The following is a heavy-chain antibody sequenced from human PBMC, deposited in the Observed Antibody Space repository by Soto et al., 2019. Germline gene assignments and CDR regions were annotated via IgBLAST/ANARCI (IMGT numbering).Heavy chain of an antibody. D-gene: IGHD3-22*01. CDR3: ARDRSSGSLDAFDI. Sequence: QVQLQQWGAGLLKPSETLSLTCAVYGGSFSGYYWSWIRQPPGKGLEWIGEINHSGSTNYNPSLKSRVTISVDTSKNQFSLKLSSVTAADTAVYYCARDRSSGSLDAFDIWGQGTMVTVSS. CDR1: GGSFSGYY. CDR2: INHSGST. J-gene: IGHJ3*02. V-gene: IGHV4-34*01.